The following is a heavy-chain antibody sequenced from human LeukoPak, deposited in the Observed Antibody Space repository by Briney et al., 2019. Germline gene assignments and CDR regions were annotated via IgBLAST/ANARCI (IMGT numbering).Heavy chain of an antibody. V-gene: IGHV3-48*03. D-gene: IGHD6-13*01. J-gene: IGHJ4*02. Sequence: GGSLRLSCAASGFTFSSYEMNWVRQAPGKGLEWVSYISSSGNTIYYADSVKGRFTISRDNAKNSLYLQMNSLRAEDTAVYYCARDFGSWLEWGQGTLVTVSS. CDR2: ISSSGNTI. CDR3: ARDFGSWLE. CDR1: GFTFSSYE.